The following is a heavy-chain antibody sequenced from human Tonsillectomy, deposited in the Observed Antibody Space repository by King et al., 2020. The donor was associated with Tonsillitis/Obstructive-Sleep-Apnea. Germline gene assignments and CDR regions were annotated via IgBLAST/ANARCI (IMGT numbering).Heavy chain of an antibody. CDR3: ARHASGIAVEQYYFDY. Sequence: QLVQSGAEVKKPGASVKVSCKASGYTFTSYYKHWVRQAPGQGLEWMGIINPSGGSTSYAQKFQGRVTMTRDTSTSTVYMELSSLRSEDTAVYYCARHASGIAVEQYYFDYWGQGTLVTVSS. V-gene: IGHV1-46*01. J-gene: IGHJ4*02. D-gene: IGHD6-19*01. CDR2: INPSGGST. CDR1: GYTFTSYY.